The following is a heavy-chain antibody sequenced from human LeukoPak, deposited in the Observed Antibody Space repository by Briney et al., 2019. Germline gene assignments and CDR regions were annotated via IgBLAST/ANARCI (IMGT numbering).Heavy chain of an antibody. V-gene: IGHV3-30*02. CDR1: RINFSNYG. J-gene: IGHJ4*02. Sequence: GGSLRLSCAASRINFSNYGIHWVRQAPGKGLEGVAFIRYDGGLKYYADSVKGRFTISRDNGKNSLYLQMNSLRAEDTAVYYCARVSRVYYDSSGYPYWGQGTLVTVSS. CDR2: IRYDGGLK. D-gene: IGHD3-22*01. CDR3: ARVSRVYYDSSGYPY.